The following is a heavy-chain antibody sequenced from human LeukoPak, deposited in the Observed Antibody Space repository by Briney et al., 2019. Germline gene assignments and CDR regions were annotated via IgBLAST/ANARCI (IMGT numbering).Heavy chain of an antibody. D-gene: IGHD5-24*01. CDR2: ISYDGDKK. CDR3: AKDKGWRGYYFDY. CDR1: GFTFSSYG. Sequence: PGRSLRLSCAASGFTFSSYGMHWVRQVPGKGLEWVAVISYDGDKKYYADSVKGRFTISRDNSKNTLYLQMNSLRAEDAAVYYCAKDKGWRGYYFDYWSQGTLVTVSS. V-gene: IGHV3-30*18. J-gene: IGHJ4*02.